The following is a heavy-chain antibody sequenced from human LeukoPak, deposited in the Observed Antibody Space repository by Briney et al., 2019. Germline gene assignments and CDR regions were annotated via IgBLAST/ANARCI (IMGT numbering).Heavy chain of an antibody. CDR1: GFTVSSSH. J-gene: IGHJ4*02. Sequence: PGGSLRLSCAASGFTVSSSHMSWVRQTPGKGLEWVSITYSGGNTYYADSVKGRFTISRDNSKNTLFFQMNSLRADDTAVYYCARRVAGSYSDWGQGTLVTVSS. CDR2: TYSGGNT. V-gene: IGHV3-53*01. CDR3: ARRVAGSYSD. D-gene: IGHD1-26*01.